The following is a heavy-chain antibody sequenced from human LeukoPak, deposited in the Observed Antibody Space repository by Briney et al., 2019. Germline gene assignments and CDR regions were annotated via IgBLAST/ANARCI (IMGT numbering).Heavy chain of an antibody. Sequence: PSETLSLTCTVSGGSISSYYWSWIRQPPGKGLEWIGYIHYSGSTNYNPSLKSRVTISVDTSKNQFSLKLSSVTAADTAVYYCARFPPRAMFDPWGQGTLVTVSS. D-gene: IGHD2-2*01. CDR2: IHYSGST. V-gene: IGHV4-59*08. CDR3: ARFPPRAMFDP. CDR1: GGSISSYY. J-gene: IGHJ5*02.